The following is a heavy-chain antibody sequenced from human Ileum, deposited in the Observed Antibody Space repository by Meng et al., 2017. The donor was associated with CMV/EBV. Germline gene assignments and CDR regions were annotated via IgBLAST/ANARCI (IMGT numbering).Heavy chain of an antibody. D-gene: IGHD1-26*01. CDR2: IIPILGIA. CDR1: GGTFSSYA. J-gene: IGHJ5*02. CDR3: AREGRIVGATRFDP. V-gene: IGHV1-69*10. Sequence: SVKVSCKASGGTFSSYAISWVRQAPGQGLEWMGGIIPILGIANYAQKFQGRVTITADKSTSTAYMELSSLRSEDTAVYYCAREGRIVGATRFDPWGQGTLVTVSS.